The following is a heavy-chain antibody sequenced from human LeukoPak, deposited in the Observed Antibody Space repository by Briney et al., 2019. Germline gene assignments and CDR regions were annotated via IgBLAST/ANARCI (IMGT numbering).Heavy chain of an antibody. Sequence: PSETLSLTCTVSGGSISSYYWSWIRQPAGKGLEWIGRIYTSGSTNCNPSLKSRVTMSVDTSKNQFSLKLSSVTAADTAVYYCARDMGSSSWIDAFDIWGQGTMVTVSS. CDR3: ARDMGSSSWIDAFDI. D-gene: IGHD6-13*01. CDR2: IYTSGST. J-gene: IGHJ3*02. CDR1: GGSISSYY. V-gene: IGHV4-4*07.